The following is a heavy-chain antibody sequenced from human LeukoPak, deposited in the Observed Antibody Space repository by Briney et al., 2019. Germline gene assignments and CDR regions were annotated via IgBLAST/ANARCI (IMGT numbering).Heavy chain of an antibody. Sequence: PGGSLRLSCAASGFTFSSSAMSWVRQVPGKGLEWVSGISASGGSTYYADSVRGRFTISRDNSKNTLYVQMNSLRDEDTAVYYCAKHSSGWKRDAFDIWGQGTVVTVSS. CDR2: ISASGGST. J-gene: IGHJ3*02. CDR1: GFTFSSSA. CDR3: AKHSSGWKRDAFDI. D-gene: IGHD6-19*01. V-gene: IGHV3-23*01.